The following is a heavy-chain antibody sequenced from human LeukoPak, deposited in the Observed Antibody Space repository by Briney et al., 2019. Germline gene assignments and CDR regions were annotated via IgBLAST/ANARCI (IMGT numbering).Heavy chain of an antibody. V-gene: IGHV5-51*01. Sequence: GESLKISCKGSGYSFTSYWIGWVRQMPGKGLEWMGIIYPGDSDSRSSPSFQGQVTISADKSISTAYLQWSSLQTSDTAMYYCARHPYYYDSSAFAPPNWFDPWGQGTLVTVSS. CDR1: GYSFTSYW. D-gene: IGHD3-22*01. CDR3: ARHPYYYDSSAFAPPNWFDP. J-gene: IGHJ5*02. CDR2: IYPGDSDS.